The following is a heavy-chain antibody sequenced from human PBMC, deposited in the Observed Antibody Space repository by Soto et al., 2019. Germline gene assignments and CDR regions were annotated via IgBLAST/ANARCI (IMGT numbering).Heavy chain of an antibody. CDR2: MNPNSGNT. CDR1: GYTFTSYD. D-gene: IGHD5-12*01. J-gene: IGHJ3*02. V-gene: IGHV1-8*01. CDR3: ARGLVATIIAFDI. Sequence: ASVKVSCKASGYTFTSYDINWVRQATGQGLEWMGWMNPNSGNTGYAQKFQGRVTVTRNTSISTAYMELSSLRSEDTAVYYCARGLVATIIAFDIWGQGTMVTVSS.